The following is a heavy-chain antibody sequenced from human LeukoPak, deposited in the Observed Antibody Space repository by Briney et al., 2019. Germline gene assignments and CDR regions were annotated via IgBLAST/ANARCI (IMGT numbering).Heavy chain of an antibody. CDR3: ARETYDTSGYYQDY. D-gene: IGHD3-22*01. CDR2: INSDGSST. CDR1: GFTFSSYW. V-gene: IGHV3-74*01. J-gene: IGHJ4*02. Sequence: GGSLRLSCAASGFTFSSYWMHWVRQAPGKGLVWVSHINSDGSSTSYADSVKGRFTVSRDNAKNTLYLQMNGLRAEDTAVYYCARETYDTSGYYQDYWGQGTLVAVSS.